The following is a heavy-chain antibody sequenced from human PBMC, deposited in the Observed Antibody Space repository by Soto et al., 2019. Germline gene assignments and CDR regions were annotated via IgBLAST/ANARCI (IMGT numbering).Heavy chain of an antibody. D-gene: IGHD1-1*01. CDR2: IDPSDSYT. V-gene: IGHV5-10-1*01. CDR1: VYSFTTYW. Sequence: PGESLKISCQGSVYSFTTYWISWVRQMPGKGLEWMGRIDPSDSYTKYSPSFQGHVTISADGSISTAYLQWSSLKASDTAMYYCARQEPDYYYYYGMDVWGQGTTVTVSS. CDR3: ARQEPDYYYYYGMDV. J-gene: IGHJ6*02.